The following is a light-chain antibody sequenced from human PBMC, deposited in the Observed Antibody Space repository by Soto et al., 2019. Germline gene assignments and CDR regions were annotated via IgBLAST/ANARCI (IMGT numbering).Light chain of an antibody. J-gene: IGLJ3*02. CDR1: SSDVGGHNL. CDR2: DVS. V-gene: IGLV2-14*02. Sequence: QSALTQPASVSWSPGQSIAISCTGTSSDVGGHNLVSWYQHHPGKAPKLIISDVSNRPSGVSNRFSGSKSGNTASLTISGLQAEDEADYYCSSYTSTNTLVFGGGTKVTVL. CDR3: SSYTSTNTLV.